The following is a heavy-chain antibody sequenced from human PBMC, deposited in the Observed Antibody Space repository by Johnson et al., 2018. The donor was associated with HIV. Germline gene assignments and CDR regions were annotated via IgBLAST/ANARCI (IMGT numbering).Heavy chain of an antibody. D-gene: IGHD3-22*01. CDR2: NYSGGST. V-gene: IGHV3-66*04. CDR1: GFTVSSNY. Sequence: VQLVESGGGLVQPGGSLRLSCAASGFTVSSNYLSWVRQAPGKGLEWVSVNYSGGSTYYADFVKGRFTISRDNSKNTLYLQMNSLRAEDTAVYYCASHYYDSSGYYFDAFDIWGQGTMVTVSS. J-gene: IGHJ3*02. CDR3: ASHYYDSSGYYFDAFDI.